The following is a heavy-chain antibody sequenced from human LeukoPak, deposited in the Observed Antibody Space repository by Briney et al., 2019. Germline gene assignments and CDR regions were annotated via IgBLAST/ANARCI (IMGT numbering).Heavy chain of an antibody. CDR1: GYTFTGYY. CDR2: INPNSGGT. Sequence: ASVKVSCKASGYTFTGYYMHWVRQAPGQGLEWMGWINPNSGGTNYAQKFQGRVTMTRDTSISTAYMELSRLRPDDTAVYYCATPNRYCSSTSCYRDYYGMDVWGQGTTVTVSS. CDR3: ATPNRYCSSTSCYRDYYGMDV. V-gene: IGHV1-2*02. J-gene: IGHJ6*02. D-gene: IGHD2-2*01.